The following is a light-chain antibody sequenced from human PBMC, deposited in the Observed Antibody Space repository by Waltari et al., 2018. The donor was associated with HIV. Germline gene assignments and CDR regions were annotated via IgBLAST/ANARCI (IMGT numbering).Light chain of an antibody. V-gene: IGLV7-46*02. Sequence: QALVTQEPSLTLSPGGTVILTCASNSGPVTNNNYPYWFQHKSGQAPRTLIFYAVKSHSWTPGRFSGLLLGGKAALTLLDARPEDEAVYFCLLSFGDSRLFGGGTKLTVL. CDR3: LLSFGDSRL. J-gene: IGLJ2*01. CDR2: YAV. CDR1: SGPVTNNNY.